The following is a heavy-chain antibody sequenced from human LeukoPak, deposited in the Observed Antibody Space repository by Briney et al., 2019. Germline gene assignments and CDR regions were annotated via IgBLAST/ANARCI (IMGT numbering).Heavy chain of an antibody. CDR3: ARTRSHPWYFDL. CDR2: IYYSGST. Sequence: SETLSLTCTVSGGSISSYYWSWIRQPPGKGLEWIGYIYYSGSTNYNPSLQSRVTISVDTSKNQFSLKLSSVTAADTAVYYCARTRSHPWYFDLWGRGTLVTVSS. D-gene: IGHD3-10*01. CDR1: GGSISSYY. J-gene: IGHJ2*01. V-gene: IGHV4-59*01.